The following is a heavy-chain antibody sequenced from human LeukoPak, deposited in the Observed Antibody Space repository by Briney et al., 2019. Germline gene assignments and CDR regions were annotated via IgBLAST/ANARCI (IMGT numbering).Heavy chain of an antibody. CDR2: IGVSGGTT. CDR3: SPLGRGVDY. Sequence: PGGSLRLSCAASGFIFYNYAMSWVRQAPGKGLEWVSVIGVSGGTTYYADSVKGRFTISRDNSKNTLYLEINSLRAEDTAVYYCSPLGRGVDYWGQGTPVTVTS. V-gene: IGHV3-23*01. CDR1: GFIFYNYA. J-gene: IGHJ4*02.